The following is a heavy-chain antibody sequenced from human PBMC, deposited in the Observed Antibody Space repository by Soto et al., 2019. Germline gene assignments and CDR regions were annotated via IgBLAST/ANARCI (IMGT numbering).Heavy chain of an antibody. D-gene: IGHD6-6*01. CDR1: GFTFSSFW. CDR3: SRVKILAAQE. J-gene: IGHJ4*02. Sequence: EMQLVESGGGLVQPGGSLRLSCAASGFTFSSFWMSWVRQAPGKGLEWVANIKQDGGDKYYVDSVRGRFTISRDNAKNSLFLQMNSLRAEDTAVYYFSRVKILAAQEWGQGTLVTVSS. CDR2: IKQDGGDK. V-gene: IGHV3-7*05.